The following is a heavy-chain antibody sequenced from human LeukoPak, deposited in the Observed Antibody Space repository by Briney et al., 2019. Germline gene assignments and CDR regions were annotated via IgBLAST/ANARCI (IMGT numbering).Heavy chain of an antibody. CDR3: ARHIPDIVVVPADYYYYYYMDV. Sequence: SVKVSCKASGYTFTSYGISWVRQAPGQGLEWMGWISAYNGNTNYAQKLQGRVTMTTDTSTSTAYMELRSLRSDDTAVYYCARHIPDIVVVPADYYYYYYMDVWGKGTTVTVSS. CDR1: GYTFTSYG. V-gene: IGHV1-18*01. D-gene: IGHD2-2*01. CDR2: ISAYNGNT. J-gene: IGHJ6*03.